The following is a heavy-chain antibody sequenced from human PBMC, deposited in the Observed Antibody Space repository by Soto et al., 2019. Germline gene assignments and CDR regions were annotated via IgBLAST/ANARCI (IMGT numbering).Heavy chain of an antibody. J-gene: IGHJ6*03. CDR1: GFTFSSYA. V-gene: IGHV3-23*01. Sequence: EVQLLESGGGLVQPGGSLRLSCAASGFTFSSYAMSWVRQAPGKGLEWVSAISGSGGSTYYADSVKGRFTISRDNSKNTLHLQMNRMSDEEAALYYWTKRQLWLRRAIWWASTCREKYYYYYMDVWGKGTTVTVSS. CDR2: ISGSGGST. CDR3: TKRQLWLRRAIWWASTCREKYYYYYMDV. D-gene: IGHD3-10*01.